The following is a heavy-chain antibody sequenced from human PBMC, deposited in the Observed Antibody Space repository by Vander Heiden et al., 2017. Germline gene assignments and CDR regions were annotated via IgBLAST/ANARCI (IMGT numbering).Heavy chain of an antibody. D-gene: IGHD1-1*01. V-gene: IGHV4-61*01. Sequence: QLQLQEPGPGLVKPSEPLSPPSPVPGGSVSRGSYYWNWIRQPPGKGLEWIGFMYYSGSTYYNPSLKSRVTISVDTSKNQFSLKLNSVTAADTAVYYCAKASLASMPLYYYYGMDVWGQGTTVTVSS. CDR2: MYYSGST. J-gene: IGHJ6*02. CDR3: AKASLASMPLYYYYGMDV. CDR1: GGSVSRGSYY.